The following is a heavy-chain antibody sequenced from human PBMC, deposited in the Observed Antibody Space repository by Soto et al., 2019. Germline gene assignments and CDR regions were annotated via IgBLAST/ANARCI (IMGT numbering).Heavy chain of an antibody. J-gene: IGHJ6*02. CDR3: ARHFPGPRVEYQLHRPYYYYYGMDV. D-gene: IGHD2-2*01. CDR2: IYYSGST. V-gene: IGHV4-59*08. Sequence: PSETLSLTCTVSGGSISSYYWSWIRQPPGKGLEWIGYIYYSGSTNYNPSLKSRVTISVDTSKNQFSLKLSSVTAADTAVYYCARHFPGPRVEYQLHRPYYYYYGMDVWGQGTQVTVSS. CDR1: GGSISSYY.